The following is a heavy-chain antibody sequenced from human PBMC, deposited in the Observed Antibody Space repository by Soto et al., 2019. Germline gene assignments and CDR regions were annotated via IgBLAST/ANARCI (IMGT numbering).Heavy chain of an antibody. Sequence: GGSLRLSCAASGFTFNKAWMTWVRQAPGKGLEWVGRIKTKSEGGTTDYAAPVKGRFTISRDDSEDTLYLQMDSLKSEDTAVYYCATEDDCTGASCYNAFDIWGQGTMVTVSS. J-gene: IGHJ3*02. V-gene: IGHV3-15*01. CDR3: ATEDDCTGASCYNAFDI. D-gene: IGHD2-2*02. CDR1: GFTFNKAW. CDR2: IKTKSEGGTT.